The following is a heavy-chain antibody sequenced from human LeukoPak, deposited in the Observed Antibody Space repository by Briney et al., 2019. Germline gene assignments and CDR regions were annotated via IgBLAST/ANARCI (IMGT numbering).Heavy chain of an antibody. Sequence: PGGSLRLSCAASGFTFSSYAMSWVRQAPGKGLGWVSAISGSGGSTYYADSVKGRFTISRDNSKNTLYLQMNSLRAEDTAVYYCAKTQWLVMYYFDYWGQGTLVTVSS. V-gene: IGHV3-23*01. D-gene: IGHD6-19*01. CDR1: GFTFSSYA. J-gene: IGHJ4*02. CDR2: ISGSGGST. CDR3: AKTQWLVMYYFDY.